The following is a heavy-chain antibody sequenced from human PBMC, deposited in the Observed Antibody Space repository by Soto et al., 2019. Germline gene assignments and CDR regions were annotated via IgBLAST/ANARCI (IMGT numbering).Heavy chain of an antibody. Sequence: QVQLVQSGAEVKKPGASVKVSCKASGYTFTSYDINWVRQATGQGLEWMGWMNPNTGNTGYAQNFQGRVTMTRNTSKTTAYMELSSLRSDDTAVYYCARERAVAGFDYWGQGTLVTVSS. D-gene: IGHD6-19*01. CDR2: MNPNTGNT. CDR3: ARERAVAGFDY. V-gene: IGHV1-8*01. J-gene: IGHJ4*02. CDR1: GYTFTSYD.